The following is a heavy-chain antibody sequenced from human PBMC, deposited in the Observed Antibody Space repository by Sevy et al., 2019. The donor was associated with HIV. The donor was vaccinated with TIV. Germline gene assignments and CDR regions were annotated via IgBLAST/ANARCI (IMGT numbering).Heavy chain of an antibody. D-gene: IGHD6-19*01. CDR1: GFTFSSYS. Sequence: GGSLRLSCAASGFTFSSYSMNWVRQAPGKGLEWVSSISSSSSYIYYADSVKGRFTISRDNAKNSLYLQMNSLRAEDTAVYYCARERYSSGPTDGMDVWGQGTTVTVSS. CDR2: ISSSSSYI. V-gene: IGHV3-21*01. J-gene: IGHJ6*02. CDR3: ARERYSSGPTDGMDV.